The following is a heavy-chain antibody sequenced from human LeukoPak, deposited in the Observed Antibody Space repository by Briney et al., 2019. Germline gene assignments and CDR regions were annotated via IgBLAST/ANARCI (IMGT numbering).Heavy chain of an antibody. D-gene: IGHD4-23*01. CDR2: IGTDGSST. Sequence: GGSLRLSCAASGFTFSTYWMHWVRQVPGKGLVLVSRIGTDGSSTTYADYVKGRFTISRDNAKNTLFLQMNSLRAEDTAVYYCARDKYGGNSNAFDIWGQGTLVSVSS. V-gene: IGHV3-74*01. CDR3: ARDKYGGNSNAFDI. CDR1: GFTFSTYW. J-gene: IGHJ3*02.